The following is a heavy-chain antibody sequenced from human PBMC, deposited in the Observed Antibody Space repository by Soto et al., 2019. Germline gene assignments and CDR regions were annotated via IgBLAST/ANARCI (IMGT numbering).Heavy chain of an antibody. Sequence: GSVKVYFKASGYAFTSYYIHLVRQAPGQGLEWMGIINPSGGSTSYAQKFQGRVTMTRDTSTSTVYMELGSLRSEDTAVYYCARDGPRDGYKGVLRLPGYWGQGTLVTVSS. J-gene: IGHJ4*02. V-gene: IGHV1-46*01. D-gene: IGHD5-12*01. CDR2: INPSGGST. CDR3: ARDGPRDGYKGVLRLPGY. CDR1: GYAFTSYY.